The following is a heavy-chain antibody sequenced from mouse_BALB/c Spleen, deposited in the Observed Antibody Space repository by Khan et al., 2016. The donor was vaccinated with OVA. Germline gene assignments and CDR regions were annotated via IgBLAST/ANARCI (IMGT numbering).Heavy chain of an antibody. J-gene: IGHJ3*01. Sequence: QVQLKESGPGLVAPSQTLSITCTVSGFSLTSYGVHWVRQPPGKGLEWLGVIWAGGSTNHNSALMSRLSISKDNSKSQVFLKMNSLQTDDTAMDYCARAIYYGAWFAYWGQGTLVTVSA. CDR3: ARAIYYGAWFAY. CDR1: GFSLTSYG. D-gene: IGHD1-1*01. CDR2: IWAGGST. V-gene: IGHV2-9*02.